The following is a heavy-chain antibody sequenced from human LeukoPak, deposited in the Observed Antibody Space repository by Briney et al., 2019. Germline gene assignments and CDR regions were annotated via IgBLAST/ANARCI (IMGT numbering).Heavy chain of an antibody. CDR3: ARAMDC. CDR2: IKQDGSEK. J-gene: IGHJ4*02. V-gene: IGHV3-7*03. CDR1: GFTFSSYW. Sequence: GGSLRLSCVGSGFTFSSYWMNWIRQAPGKGLEWVANIKQDGSEKYYVDSVKGRFTISRDNAKNSLYLQMYSLRAEDTALYCCARAMDCWGQGTLVTVSS.